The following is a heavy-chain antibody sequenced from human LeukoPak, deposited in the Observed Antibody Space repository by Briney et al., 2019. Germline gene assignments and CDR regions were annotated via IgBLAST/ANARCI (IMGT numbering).Heavy chain of an antibody. D-gene: IGHD3-3*01. V-gene: IGHV3-30*04. CDR3: ARTGFLEWTSRGFDP. CDR2: ISYDGSNK. Sequence: GGSLRLSCAASGFTFSSYAMHWVRQAPGKGLEWVAVISYDGSNKYYADSVKGRFTISRDNSKNTLYLQMNSLRAEDTAVYYCARTGFLEWTSRGFDPWGQGTLVTVSS. CDR1: GFTFSSYA. J-gene: IGHJ5*02.